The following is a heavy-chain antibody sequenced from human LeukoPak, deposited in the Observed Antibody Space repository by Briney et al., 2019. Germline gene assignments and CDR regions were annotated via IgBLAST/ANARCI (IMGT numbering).Heavy chain of an antibody. Sequence: GGPLRLSCAASAFTFSINYMSWVRQAPGKGLGWVSVIYRGRSKYYAESVKGRFTISTENSKNTLYLQMNSLRAEDTAVYYCARGGNNPFDYWGRGTLVTVS. CDR1: AFTFSINY. D-gene: IGHD1-14*01. CDR3: ARGGNNPFDY. CDR2: IYRGRSK. J-gene: IGHJ4*02. V-gene: IGHV3-66*01.